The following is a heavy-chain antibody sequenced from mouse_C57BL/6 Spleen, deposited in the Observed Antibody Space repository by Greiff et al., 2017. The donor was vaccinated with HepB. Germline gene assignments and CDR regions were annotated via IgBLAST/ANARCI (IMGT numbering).Heavy chain of an antibody. Sequence: DVMLVESGGGLVKPGGSLKLSCAASGFTFSDYGMHWVRQAPEKGLEWVAYISSGSSTIYYADTVKGRFTISRDNAKNTLFLQMTSLRSEDTAMYYCARSDYYGSSSWFAYWGQGTLVTVSA. CDR3: ARSDYYGSSSWFAY. CDR2: ISSGSSTI. D-gene: IGHD1-1*01. J-gene: IGHJ3*01. CDR1: GFTFSDYG. V-gene: IGHV5-17*01.